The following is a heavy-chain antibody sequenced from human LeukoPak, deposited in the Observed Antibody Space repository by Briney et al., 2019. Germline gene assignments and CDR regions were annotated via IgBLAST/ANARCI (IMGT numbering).Heavy chain of an antibody. CDR2: INSDGSST. D-gene: IGHD3-9*01. Sequence: PGGSLRPSCAASGFTFSSYWMHWVRQAPGKGLVWVSRINSDGSSTSYADSVKGRFTISRDNAKNTLYLQMNSLRAEDTAVYYCARLFTYDILTGPYFDYWGQGTLVTVSS. V-gene: IGHV3-74*01. J-gene: IGHJ4*02. CDR3: ARLFTYDILTGPYFDY. CDR1: GFTFSSYW.